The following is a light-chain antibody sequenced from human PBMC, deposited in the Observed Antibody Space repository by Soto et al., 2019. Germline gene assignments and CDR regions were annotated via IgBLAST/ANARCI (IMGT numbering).Light chain of an antibody. CDR2: EDN. J-gene: IGLJ3*02. V-gene: IGLV6-57*01. CDR3: QYYDATNQV. CDR1: SGSIASNY. Sequence: NFMLTQPHSVSESPGKTVIISCTRSSGSIASNYVQWYQQRPGSSPTTVIYEDNQRPSGVPDRFSGSIDSSSNSASLTISGLETEDEAYYYGQYYDATNQVFGGGTKVTVL.